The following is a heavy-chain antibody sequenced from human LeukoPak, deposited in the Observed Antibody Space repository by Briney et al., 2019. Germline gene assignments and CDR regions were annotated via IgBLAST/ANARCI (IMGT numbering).Heavy chain of an antibody. CDR1: GESLYNYY. V-gene: IGHV4-4*07. CDR2: IYAGGSA. J-gene: IGHJ6*03. D-gene: IGHD5-24*01. CDR3: AKDPRSETRDCDRNGCSWFFFYMDV. Sequence: PSETLSLTCSVSGESLYNYYWSCIRQPAGRGVQCSWRIYAGGSADHTRSITPRVTLSIDTSKNQFYLSLTSVPAADTAVYFCAKDPRSETRDCDRNGCSWFFFYMDVWGKGTPVIVSS.